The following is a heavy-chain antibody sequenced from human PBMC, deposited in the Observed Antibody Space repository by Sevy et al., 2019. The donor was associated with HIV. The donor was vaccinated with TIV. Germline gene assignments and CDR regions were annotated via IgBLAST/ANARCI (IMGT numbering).Heavy chain of an antibody. Sequence: ASVKVSCKVSGYTLTELSMHWVRQAPGKGLEWMGGFDPEDGETIYAQKFQGRVTMTEDTSTDTAYMELSSLGSEDTAVYYCAARLYCSGGSCYRRGWFDPWGQGTLVTVSS. CDR1: GYTLTELS. D-gene: IGHD2-15*01. V-gene: IGHV1-24*01. J-gene: IGHJ5*02. CDR2: FDPEDGET. CDR3: AARLYCSGGSCYRRGWFDP.